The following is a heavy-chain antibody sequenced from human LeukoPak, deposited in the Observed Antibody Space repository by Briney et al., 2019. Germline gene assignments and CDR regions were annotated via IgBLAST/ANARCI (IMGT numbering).Heavy chain of an antibody. CDR2: IIPIFGTA. D-gene: IGHD6-19*01. CDR1: GGTFSSYA. V-gene: IGHV1-69*05. Sequence: ASVKVSCKASGGTFSSYAISWVRQAPAQGLEWMGGIIPIFGTANYAQKFQGRVTITTDESTSTAYMELSSLRSEDTAVYYCARDSDSCGWATFDYWGQGTLVTVSS. J-gene: IGHJ4*02. CDR3: ARDSDSCGWATFDY.